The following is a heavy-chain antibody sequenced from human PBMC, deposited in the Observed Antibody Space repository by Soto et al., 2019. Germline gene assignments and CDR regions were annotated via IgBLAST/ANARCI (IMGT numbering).Heavy chain of an antibody. CDR2: IWYDGSNK. CDR3: AKGAGTLSYYYYMDV. J-gene: IGHJ6*03. D-gene: IGHD1-1*01. V-gene: IGHV3-33*06. CDR1: GFTFSSYG. Sequence: GGSLRLSCAASGFTFSSYGMHWVRQAPGKGLEWVAVIWYDGSNKYYADSVKGRFTISRDNSKNTLYLQMNSLRAEDTAVYYCAKGAGTLSYYYYMDVWGKGTTVTVSS.